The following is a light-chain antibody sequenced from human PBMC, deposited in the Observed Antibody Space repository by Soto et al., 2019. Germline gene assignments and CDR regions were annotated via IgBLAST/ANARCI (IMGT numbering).Light chain of an antibody. Sequence: EIVLTQSPGTLSLSPGERLTLSCRASQSVTRSYLAWYQHKPGQAPRLLIYGASTKSTGTPDRFRGSGSGTDFTLTISRLEPEDFAVYYCQQYGSSPFTFGPGTKVDIK. J-gene: IGKJ3*01. CDR2: GAS. V-gene: IGKV3-20*01. CDR1: QSVTRSY. CDR3: QQYGSSPFT.